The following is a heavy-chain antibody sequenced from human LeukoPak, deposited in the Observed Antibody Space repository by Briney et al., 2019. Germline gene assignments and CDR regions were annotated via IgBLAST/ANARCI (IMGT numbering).Heavy chain of an antibody. D-gene: IGHD6-19*01. Sequence: SETLSLTCTVSGGSISSSSYYWGWIRQPPGKGLEWIGSIYYSGSTNYNPSLKSRVTISVDTSKNQFSLKLSSVTAADTAVYYCATLSYSSGWPIGYWGQGTLVTVSS. V-gene: IGHV4-39*07. J-gene: IGHJ4*02. CDR1: GGSISSSSYY. CDR2: IYYSGST. CDR3: ATLSYSSGWPIGY.